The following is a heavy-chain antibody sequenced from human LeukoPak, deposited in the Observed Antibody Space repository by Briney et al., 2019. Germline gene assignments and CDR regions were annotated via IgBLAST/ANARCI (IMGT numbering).Heavy chain of an antibody. CDR1: GFTFSSYS. CDR2: ISSSSSYI. D-gene: IGHD3-22*01. CDR3: AKDRYYYDSSGYYYFDY. V-gene: IGHV3-21*04. Sequence: GGSLRLSCAASGFTFSSYSMNWVRQAPGKGLEWVSSISSSSSYIYYADSVKGRFTISRDNSKNTLYLQMNSLRAEDTAVYYCAKDRYYYDSSGYYYFDYWGQGTLVTVSS. J-gene: IGHJ4*02.